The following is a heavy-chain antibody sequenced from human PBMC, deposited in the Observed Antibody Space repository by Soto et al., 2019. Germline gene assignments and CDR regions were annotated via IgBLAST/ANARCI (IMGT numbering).Heavy chain of an antibody. V-gene: IGHV4-31*03. CDR1: GGSISSGGYY. CDR2: IYHSGST. CDR3: ARDYAAPATWYFDY. J-gene: IGHJ4*02. Sequence: TLSLTCTVSGGSISSGGYYWSWIREHPGKGLDWIGYIYHSGSTYYNPSLKSRVTISVDTSKKQFSLKLSSVTAADTAVYYCARDYAAPATWYFDYWGQGPLVTVS. D-gene: IGHD6-13*01.